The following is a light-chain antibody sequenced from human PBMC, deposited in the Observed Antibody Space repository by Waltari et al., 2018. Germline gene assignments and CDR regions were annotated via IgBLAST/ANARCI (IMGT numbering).Light chain of an antibody. CDR3: SSRNGRADQVV. Sequence: SSELTQDPGVSVALGQTFTITCQGDSLRTSYATWYQLKPGQAPFLVIYGKDKRPSVIPDRFSGYSSGTTSSLTITGAQAEDEADYYCSSRNGRADQVVFAGGTKVTVL. CDR2: GKD. CDR1: SLRTSY. J-gene: IGLJ3*02. V-gene: IGLV3-19*01.